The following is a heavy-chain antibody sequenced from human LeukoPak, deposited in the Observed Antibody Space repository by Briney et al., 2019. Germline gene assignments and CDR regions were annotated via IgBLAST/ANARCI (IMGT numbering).Heavy chain of an antibody. D-gene: IGHD3-16*01. J-gene: IGHJ6*02. CDR3: ARRGFGYSVDV. CDR2: VSHNGAT. V-gene: IGHV4-39*01. Sequence: SETLSLTCTVSGGSIIDVNSYWTWIRQPPGKGLEWIASVSHNGATYYIPTLRSRLTISVDSSNNQFTLRLSSVTAADSAVYFCARRGFGYSVDVWGQGTMVTVSS. CDR1: GGSIIDVNSY.